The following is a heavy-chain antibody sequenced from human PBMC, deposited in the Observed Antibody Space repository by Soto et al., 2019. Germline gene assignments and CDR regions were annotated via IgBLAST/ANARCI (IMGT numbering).Heavy chain of an antibody. CDR3: AREWWELRYYYYGTDV. V-gene: IGHV3-33*01. J-gene: IGHJ6*02. CDR2: IWYDGSNK. CDR1: GFTFSSYG. D-gene: IGHD1-26*01. Sequence: QVQLVESGGGVVQPGRSLRLSCAASGFTFSSYGMHWVRQAPGKGLEWVAVIWYDGSNKYYADSVKGRFTISRDNSKNTLYLQMNSLRAEDTAVYYCAREWWELRYYYYGTDVWGQGTTVTVSS.